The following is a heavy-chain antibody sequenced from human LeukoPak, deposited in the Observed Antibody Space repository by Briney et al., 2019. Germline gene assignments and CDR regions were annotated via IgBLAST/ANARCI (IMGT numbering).Heavy chain of an antibody. CDR1: GGSISSYY. D-gene: IGHD3-3*01. V-gene: IGHV4-59*01. Sequence: PSETLSLTCTVSGGSISSYYWSWIRQPPGKGLEWIGYIYYSGSTNYNPSLKSRVTISVDTSKNQFSLKLSSVTAADTAVYYCAASREDSWSGYYTTLDYWGQGTLVTVSS. CDR3: AASREDSWSGYYTTLDY. CDR2: IYYSGST. J-gene: IGHJ4*02.